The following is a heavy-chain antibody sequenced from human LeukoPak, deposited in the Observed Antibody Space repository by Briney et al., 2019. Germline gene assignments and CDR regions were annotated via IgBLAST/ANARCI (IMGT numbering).Heavy chain of an antibody. CDR3: ARADSYCSGGSCYYAY. D-gene: IGHD2-15*01. V-gene: IGHV1-18*01. CDR1: VTTFTSNG. J-gene: IGHJ4*02. Sequence: GASVKVSCKASVTTFTSNGISWVRQAPEQGLGWMGWTSAYNGNTNYAQKLQGRVTMTTDTSTSTAYMELRSLRSDDTAVYYCARADSYCSGGSCYYAYWGQGTLVTVSS. CDR2: TSAYNGNT.